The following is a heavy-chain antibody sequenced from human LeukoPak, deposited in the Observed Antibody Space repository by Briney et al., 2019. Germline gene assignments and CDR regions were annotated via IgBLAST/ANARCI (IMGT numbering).Heavy chain of an antibody. CDR2: IYYSGST. D-gene: IGHD6-13*01. V-gene: IGHV4-39*01. CDR3: ASGIAAAGIRYYFDY. CDR1: GGSISSSSYY. J-gene: IGHJ4*02. Sequence: SETLSLTCTVSGGSISSSSYYWGWIRQPPGKGLEWIGSIYYSGSTYYNPSLKSRVTISVDTSKNQFSLKLSSVTAADTAVYYCASGIAAAGIRYYFDYWGQGTLVTVSS.